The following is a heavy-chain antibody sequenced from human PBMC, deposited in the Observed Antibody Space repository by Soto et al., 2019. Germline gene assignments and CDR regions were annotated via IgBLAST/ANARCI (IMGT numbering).Heavy chain of an antibody. D-gene: IGHD2-8*02. CDR1: GGSSSSSSYY. CDR3: ARDKITGLFDY. Sequence: PSETLSLTCTVSGGSSSSSSYYWGWVRQPPGKGLEWIGSIYYSGSTYYNPSLQSRVTISVDTSKNQFSLKLTSVTAADTAVYYCARDKITGLFDYWGQGTLVTVSS. V-gene: IGHV4-39*07. J-gene: IGHJ4*02. CDR2: IYYSGST.